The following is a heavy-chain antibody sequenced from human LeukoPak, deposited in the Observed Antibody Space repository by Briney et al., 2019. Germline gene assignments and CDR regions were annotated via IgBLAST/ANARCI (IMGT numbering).Heavy chain of an antibody. Sequence: GGPLGFSCAASGLTFSNHWMHWVRQAPGKGLVWVSRINNDGTDTVYADSVKGRFTISRDNAKNTLHLQMNSLRVEDTAIYYCVRGQSGPAEWGQGTLVTVSS. V-gene: IGHV3-74*01. J-gene: IGHJ4*02. CDR2: INNDGTDT. CDR1: GLTFSNHW. D-gene: IGHD1-26*01. CDR3: VRGQSGPAE.